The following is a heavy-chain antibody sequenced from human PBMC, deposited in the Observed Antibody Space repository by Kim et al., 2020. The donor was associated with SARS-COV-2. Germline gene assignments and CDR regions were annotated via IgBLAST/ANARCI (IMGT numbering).Heavy chain of an antibody. CDR2: INPNSGGT. CDR1: GYTFTDYY. D-gene: IGHD3-9*01. Sequence: ASVKVSCKASGYTFTDYYMHWVRQAPGQGLEWMGWINPNSGGTNYAQKFQGWVTMTRDTSISTAYMELSRLRSDDTAVYYCARDPLRYFDWVPDPSYGMDVWGQGTTVTVSS. V-gene: IGHV1-2*04. CDR3: ARDPLRYFDWVPDPSYGMDV. J-gene: IGHJ6*02.